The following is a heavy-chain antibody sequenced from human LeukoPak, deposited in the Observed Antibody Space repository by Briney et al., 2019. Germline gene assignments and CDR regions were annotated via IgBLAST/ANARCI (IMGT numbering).Heavy chain of an antibody. J-gene: IGHJ2*01. D-gene: IGHD2-21*01. Sequence: PGGSLRLSCAASGFTVSSNYMSWVRQAPGKGLEWVSVIYSGGSTYYADSVKGRFTISRDNSKNTLYLQMNSLRAEDTAVYFCAREIMVSREWYFDLWGRGTLVTVAS. V-gene: IGHV3-66*01. CDR1: GFTVSSNY. CDR2: IYSGGST. CDR3: AREIMVSREWYFDL.